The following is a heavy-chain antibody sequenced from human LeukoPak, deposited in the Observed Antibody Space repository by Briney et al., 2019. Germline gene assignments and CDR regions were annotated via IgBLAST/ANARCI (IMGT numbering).Heavy chain of an antibody. CDR2: IYYSGST. D-gene: IGHD6-13*01. CDR3: ARGSDIAAAGTNWFDP. Sequence: SETLSLTCTVSGGSISSYYWSWIRQPPGKGLGWIGYIYYSGSTNYNPSLKSRVTISVDTSKNQFSLKLSSVTAADTAVYYCARGSDIAAAGTNWFDPWGQGTLVTVSS. V-gene: IGHV4-59*01. J-gene: IGHJ5*02. CDR1: GGSISSYY.